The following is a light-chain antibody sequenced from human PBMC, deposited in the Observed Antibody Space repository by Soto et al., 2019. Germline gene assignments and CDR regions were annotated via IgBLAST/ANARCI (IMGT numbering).Light chain of an antibody. Sequence: IQMTQSPSTLSASVGDRVTITCRASQSISSWLAWHQQKPGKAPKLLIHDATSLESGVPSRLSGSGSGTEFTLTIRSLQPDDFATSYCQQYSTYWTFAQGTKVDIK. J-gene: IGKJ1*01. CDR1: QSISSW. CDR3: QQYSTYWT. CDR2: DAT. V-gene: IGKV1-5*01.